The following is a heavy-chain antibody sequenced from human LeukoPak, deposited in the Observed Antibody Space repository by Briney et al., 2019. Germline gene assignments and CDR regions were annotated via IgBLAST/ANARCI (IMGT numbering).Heavy chain of an antibody. CDR2: ISYSVYT. J-gene: IGHJ4*02. D-gene: IGHD3-16*02. CDR3: ARGLGFYDYVWGSHRYTPYYFDY. V-gene: IGHV4-59*01. CDR1: LGSTSSYY. Sequence: SETPSLTCILSLGSTSSYYSNWIRPPPGKGLEWIGYISYSVYTNYHPSLKSVVTISVDPSKNQFSLKLSSVTAADTAVYYCARGLGFYDYVWGSHRYTPYYFDYGGEGTLVTVSS.